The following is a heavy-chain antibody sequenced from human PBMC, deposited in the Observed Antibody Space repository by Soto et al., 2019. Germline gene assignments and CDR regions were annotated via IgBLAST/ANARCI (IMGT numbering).Heavy chain of an antibody. CDR1: GYSISSGYY. V-gene: IGHV4-38-2*02. CDR2: IYHSGST. CDR3: PRDRLVEARAFHYYYYGTDV. D-gene: IGHD6-6*01. J-gene: IGHJ6*02. Sequence: SETLSLTCAVSGYSISSGYYWGWIRQPPGKGLEWIGSIYHSGSTYYNPSLKSRVTISVDTSKNQFSLKLSSVTAADTAVYYCPRDRLVEARAFHYYYYGTDVWGQGTTVTVS.